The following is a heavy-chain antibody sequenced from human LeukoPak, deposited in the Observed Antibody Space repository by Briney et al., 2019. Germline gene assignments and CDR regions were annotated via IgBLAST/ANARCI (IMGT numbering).Heavy chain of an antibody. CDR1: GYSFTTYW. CDR3: ARSTSGGYYFDY. J-gene: IGHJ4*02. D-gene: IGHD1-26*01. Sequence: GESLKISCKGSGYSFTTYWIGWVRQMPGKGLEWMGIVYPSDSNFRHSPSFQGQVTISADKSISTAYLQWSRLEASDTAMYYCARSTSGGYYFDYWGQGTLVTVSS. V-gene: IGHV5-51*01. CDR2: VYPSDSNF.